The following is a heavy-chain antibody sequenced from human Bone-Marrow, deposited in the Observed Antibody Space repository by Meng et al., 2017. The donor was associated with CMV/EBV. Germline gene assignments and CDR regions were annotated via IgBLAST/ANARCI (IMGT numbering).Heavy chain of an antibody. CDR2: ISSSGSTI. J-gene: IGHJ6*02. CDR3: ARGATVTDYYYYGMDV. D-gene: IGHD4-17*01. CDR1: GFTFSDYY. Sequence: SLKISCAASGFTFSDYYMSWIRQAPGKGLEWVSYISSSGSTIYYADSVKGRFTISRDNAKNSLYLQMNSLRAEDTAVYYCARGATVTDYYYYGMDVWGQGTTVTVSS. V-gene: IGHV3-11*01.